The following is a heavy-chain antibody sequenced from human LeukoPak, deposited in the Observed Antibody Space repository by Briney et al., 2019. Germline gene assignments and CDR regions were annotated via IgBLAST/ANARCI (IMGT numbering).Heavy chain of an antibody. CDR2: IWYDGSNK. D-gene: IGHD2-15*01. J-gene: IGHJ4*02. Sequence: PGGSLRLSCAASGFTFSSYGMHWVRQAPGKGLEWVAVIWYDGSNKYYADSVKGRFTISRDNSKNTPYLQMNSLRAEDTAVYYCARDPAYHVVVVAATPDFGFDYWGQGTLVTVSS. CDR3: ARDPAYHVVVVAATPDFGFDY. V-gene: IGHV3-33*01. CDR1: GFTFSSYG.